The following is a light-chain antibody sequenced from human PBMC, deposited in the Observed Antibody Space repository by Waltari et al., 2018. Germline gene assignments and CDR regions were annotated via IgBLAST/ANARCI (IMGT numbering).Light chain of an antibody. V-gene: IGKV1-5*01. CDR2: DAS. CDR3: QQYNSYSPWT. Sequence: DILLTQSPSTLSASVGDRVTITCRARQEISRGLAWYQQKPGKAPNLLIFDASSLASGVPSRFSGSGSGTDFTLTISSLQPDDFATYYCQQYNSYSPWTFGPGTKVEIK. CDR1: QEISRG. J-gene: IGKJ1*01.